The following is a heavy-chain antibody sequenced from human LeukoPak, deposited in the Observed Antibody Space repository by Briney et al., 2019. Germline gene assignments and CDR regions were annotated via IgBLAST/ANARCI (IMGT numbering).Heavy chain of an antibody. J-gene: IGHJ4*02. Sequence: GGSLRLSCAASGFTFSSSATRWVRQAPGKGLEWVSSVSASGGTTYYADSVKGRFTISRDNSKNTLYLQMNSLRAEDTALYYCAKGSGYSFEYWGQGALVTVSS. D-gene: IGHD3-22*01. V-gene: IGHV3-23*01. CDR3: AKGSGYSFEY. CDR1: GFTFSSSA. CDR2: VSASGGTT.